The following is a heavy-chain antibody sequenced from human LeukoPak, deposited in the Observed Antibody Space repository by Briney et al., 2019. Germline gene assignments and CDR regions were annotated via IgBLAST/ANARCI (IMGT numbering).Heavy chain of an antibody. CDR2: ISSSSSYI. J-gene: IGHJ6*03. V-gene: IGHV3-21*01. Sequence: PGGSLRLSCAASGFTFSSYSMNWVRQAPGKGLEWVSSISSSSSYIYYADSVKGRFTISRDNAKNSLYLQMNSLRAEDTAVYYCARGGYGSGSYPHYYYYYMDVWGKGTTVTVSS. CDR3: ARGGYGSGSYPHYYYYYMDV. CDR1: GFTFSSYS. D-gene: IGHD3-10*01.